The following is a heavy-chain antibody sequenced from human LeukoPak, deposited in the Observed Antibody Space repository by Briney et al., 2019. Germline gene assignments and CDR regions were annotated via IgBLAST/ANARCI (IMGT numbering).Heavy chain of an antibody. D-gene: IGHD3-10*01. CDR2: IKEDGSEK. J-gene: IGHJ4*02. CDR3: ARGLSTWFGESTHDC. CDR1: GFTFNNFW. Sequence: GGSLRLSCAASGFTFNNFWMSRVRQAPGKGLEWVANIKEDGSEKYYVDSVKGRFTISRDNAKKSLYLQMNSLRAEDTAVYYCARGLSTWFGESTHDCWGQGTLVTVSS. V-gene: IGHV3-7*01.